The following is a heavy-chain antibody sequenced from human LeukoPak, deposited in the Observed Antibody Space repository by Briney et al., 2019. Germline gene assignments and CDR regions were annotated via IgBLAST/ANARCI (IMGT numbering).Heavy chain of an antibody. CDR1: GDSFSSITDY. CDR3: AGERGEEYSSGWYKRNYFDN. CDR2: GDYSGGT. Sequence: SETLSLTCTVSGDSFSSITDYWAWIRQPPGKGLEWIASGDYSGGTYYNPSLESRVAISADMSKNQFSLKLTSVTGADTAVYYCAGERGEEYSSGWYKRNYFDNWGQGIRVTVSS. D-gene: IGHD6-19*01. V-gene: IGHV4-39*07. J-gene: IGHJ4*02.